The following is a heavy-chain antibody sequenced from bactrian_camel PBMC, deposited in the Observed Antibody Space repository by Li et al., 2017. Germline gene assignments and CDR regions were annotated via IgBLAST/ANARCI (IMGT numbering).Heavy chain of an antibody. CDR3: AADAGSRHLGCFDSRWLLPSRADYVY. V-gene: IGHV3S53*01. CDR1: GYSYC. D-gene: IGHD2*01. CDR2: IDGGGST. Sequence: HVQLVESGGGSVEAGGSLRLSCVASGYSYCMGWFRQAPGKEREAVAGIDGGGSTSYADPVKGRFTISKDNDSNTLYLEMNNLKPEDTAIYYCAADAGSRHLGCFDSRWLLPSRADYVYWGEGTQVTVS. J-gene: IGHJ4*01.